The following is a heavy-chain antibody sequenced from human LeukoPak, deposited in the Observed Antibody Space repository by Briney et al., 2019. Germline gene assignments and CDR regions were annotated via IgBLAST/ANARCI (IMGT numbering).Heavy chain of an antibody. V-gene: IGHV3-7*01. CDR2: IKPDGSEK. Sequence: GGSLRLSCAASGFTFSSYWMSWVRQAPGKGLEWVAIIKPDGSEKYYVDSVEGRFTISRDNAKNSLFLQMSSLRAEDTAVYYCARDRGGSSWYYYFDYWGQGTLVTVSS. J-gene: IGHJ4*02. CDR3: ARDRGGSSWYYYFDY. D-gene: IGHD6-13*01. CDR1: GFTFSSYW.